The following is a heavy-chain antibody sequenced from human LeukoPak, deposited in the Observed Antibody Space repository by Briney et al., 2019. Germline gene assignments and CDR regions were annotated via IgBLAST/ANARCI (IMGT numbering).Heavy chain of an antibody. CDR2: IYYSGST. CDR3: ARHPGANYFDY. V-gene: IGHV4-59*08. Sequence: SETLSLTCTVSGDSLNNYYWSWLRQPPGKGLEWIGYIYYSGSTNYNPSLKSRVTISVDTSKNQFSLKVSSVTAADTALYYCARHPGANYFDYWGQGTLVTVSS. D-gene: IGHD1-14*01. CDR1: GDSLNNYY. J-gene: IGHJ4*02.